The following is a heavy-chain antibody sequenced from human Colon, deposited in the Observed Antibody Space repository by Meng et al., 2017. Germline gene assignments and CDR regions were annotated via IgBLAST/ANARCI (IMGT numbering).Heavy chain of an antibody. CDR3: ANRFV. Sequence: EVQLVEFGGGLVQPGGSLSFSCAVSGFSVSSDFMIWVRQAPGKGLEWVSMIHSSAGTFFADSVKGRFTVSTDNSKNTLYLQMNSLRIEDTAVYHCANRFVWGLGTLVTVSS. J-gene: IGHJ4*02. D-gene: IGHD3-3*01. CDR1: GFSVSSDF. V-gene: IGHV3-66*02. CDR2: IHSSAGT.